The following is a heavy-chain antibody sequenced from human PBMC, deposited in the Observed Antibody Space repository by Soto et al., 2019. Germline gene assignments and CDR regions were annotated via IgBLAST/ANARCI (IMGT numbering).Heavy chain of an antibody. CDR3: AVQTLLRDYLGLDV. V-gene: IGHV1-46*01. CDR2: LNPSGGFT. CDR1: GYGLTRLY. D-gene: IGHD2-15*01. Sequence: SAKVSWEASGYGLTRLYMQWARHAPGQGLEWMGILNPSGGFTSKAQKFQGRVIMTRDTSTNTVYMELSSLRYEDTAVYYCAVQTLLRDYLGLDVWGQGTTVTV. J-gene: IGHJ6*02.